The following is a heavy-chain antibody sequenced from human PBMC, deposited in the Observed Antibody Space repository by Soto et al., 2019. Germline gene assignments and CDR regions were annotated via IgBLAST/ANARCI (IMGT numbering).Heavy chain of an antibody. CDR1: GFTFSSYA. Sequence: PWLSLRLSGAASGFTFSSYAMRSVRQAPGKGLEWVSAISGSGGSTYYADSVKGRFTISRDNSKNTLYLQMNSLRAEDTAVYYCAKGYYYDSSGTLGYWGQGTLVTVSS. D-gene: IGHD3-22*01. CDR2: ISGSGGST. V-gene: IGHV3-23*01. CDR3: AKGYYYDSSGTLGY. J-gene: IGHJ4*02.